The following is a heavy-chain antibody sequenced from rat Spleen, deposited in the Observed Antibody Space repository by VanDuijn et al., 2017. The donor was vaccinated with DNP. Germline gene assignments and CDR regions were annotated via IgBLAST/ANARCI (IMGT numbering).Heavy chain of an antibody. CDR2: IHTDGGNT. CDR3: ARPDY. V-gene: IGHV5-58*01. J-gene: IGHJ2*01. Sequence: EVQLVKTGGGLVQPGRSLKLSCVASGFTFSNYWMFWIRQAPGKGLEWVASIHTDGGNTYYPDSVKGRFTISRDNAEHTVYLQMNSLRSEDMATYYCARPDYWGQGVMVTVSS. CDR1: GFTFSNYW.